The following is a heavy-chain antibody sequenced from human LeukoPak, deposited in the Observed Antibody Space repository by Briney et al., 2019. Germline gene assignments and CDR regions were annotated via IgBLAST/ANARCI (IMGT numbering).Heavy chain of an antibody. CDR1: GGSISAYY. CDR2: IDYSGNT. Sequence: PSETLSLTCTVSGGSISAYYWSWIRQPPGKGLESIGYIDYSGNTNYNPSLKSRVTISVDTSKNQFSLKLSSVTAADTAVYYCARTAPYSSSSFDCWGQGSLVTVSS. CDR3: ARTAPYSSSSFDC. D-gene: IGHD6-6*01. V-gene: IGHV4-59*01. J-gene: IGHJ4*02.